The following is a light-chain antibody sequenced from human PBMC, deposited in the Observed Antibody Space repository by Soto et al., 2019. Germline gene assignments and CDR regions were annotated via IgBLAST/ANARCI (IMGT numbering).Light chain of an antibody. CDR3: CSYADNTDYV. V-gene: IGLV2-8*01. Sequence: QSVLTQPPSASGSLGQSVTISCTGTSSDVGAYNYVSWYQQHPGKAPKLMIYEVTRRPSGVPDRFFGSKSGNTASLNVSGLQAEDEADYYCCSYADNTDYVFGTGTKVTVL. J-gene: IGLJ1*01. CDR1: SSDVGAYNY. CDR2: EVT.